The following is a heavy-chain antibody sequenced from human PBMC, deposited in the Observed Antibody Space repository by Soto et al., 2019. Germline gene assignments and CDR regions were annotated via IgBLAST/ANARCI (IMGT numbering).Heavy chain of an antibody. V-gene: IGHV4-61*01. CDR1: CASVTSDSYH. D-gene: IGHD6-19*01. CDR3: AIYIAGAGWNGF. Sequence: QVHLQESCPGLIKPSETLSLTCSVYCASVTSDSYHWTWIRQPPGKGLEWIGQTGSTNYNPSLKSRITKSVDTSKNQFSLNLDSVTAAETAIYLCAIYIAGAGWNGFWDQVTWVIVSS. J-gene: IGHJ4*02. CDR2: QTGST.